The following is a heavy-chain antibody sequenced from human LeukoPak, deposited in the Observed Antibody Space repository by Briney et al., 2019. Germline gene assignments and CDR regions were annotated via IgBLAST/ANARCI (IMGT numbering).Heavy chain of an antibody. D-gene: IGHD3-22*01. CDR3: AKGYYYDSSGYYSPFDY. J-gene: IGHJ4*02. CDR2: ISGSGGST. V-gene: IGHV3-23*01. CDR1: GLTFSSYA. Sequence: GGSLRLSCAASGLTFSSYAMSWVRQAPGKGLEWVSAISGSGGSTYYADSVKGRFTISRDNSKNTLYLQMNSLRAEDTAVYYCAKGYYYDSSGYYSPFDYWGQGTLVTVSS.